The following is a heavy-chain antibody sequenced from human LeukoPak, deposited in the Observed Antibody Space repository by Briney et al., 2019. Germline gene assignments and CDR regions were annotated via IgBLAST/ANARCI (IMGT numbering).Heavy chain of an antibody. CDR1: GFTFDDYS. J-gene: IGHJ4*02. D-gene: IGHD6-13*01. Sequence: GGSLRLYCAASGFTFDDYSMHWVRQSPGKGLEWLSGLGWNGDIIDYADSVKGRFTISRDNAKNSLYLQMDSLKTEDTALYYCAKGSLIAASGTLFDFWGQGTRVTVSS. V-gene: IGHV3-9*01. CDR2: LGWNGDII. CDR3: AKGSLIAASGTLFDF.